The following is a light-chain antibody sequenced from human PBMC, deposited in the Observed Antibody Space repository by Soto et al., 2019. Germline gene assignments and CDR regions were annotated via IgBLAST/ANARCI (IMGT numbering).Light chain of an antibody. Sequence: DLQMTQSPSSLSASVGDRVTITCRASQSISNYLNWYQQRPGKAPEVLSYAASRQSGVSSRFSGSGSGTDFTLTISSLQPEDFATYFCQQSFSPTYTFGQGTKVVMK. CDR2: AAS. J-gene: IGKJ2*01. CDR1: QSISNY. CDR3: QQSFSPTYT. V-gene: IGKV1-39*01.